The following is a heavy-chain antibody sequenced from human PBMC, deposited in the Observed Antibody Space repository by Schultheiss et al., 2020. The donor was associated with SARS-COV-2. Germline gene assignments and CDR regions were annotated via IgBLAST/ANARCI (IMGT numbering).Heavy chain of an antibody. J-gene: IGHJ6*02. CDR3: ARDYCDNYDFWSGYQDYYYYYGMDV. V-gene: IGHV6-1*01. Sequence: SQTLSLTCAISGDSVSSNSAAWNWIRQSPSRGLEWLGRTYYRSKWYNDYAVSVKSRITINPDTSKNQFSLQLNSVTPEDTAVYYCARDYCDNYDFWSGYQDYYYYYGMDVWGQGTTVTVSS. CDR1: GDSVSSNSAA. D-gene: IGHD3-3*01. CDR2: TYYRSKWYN.